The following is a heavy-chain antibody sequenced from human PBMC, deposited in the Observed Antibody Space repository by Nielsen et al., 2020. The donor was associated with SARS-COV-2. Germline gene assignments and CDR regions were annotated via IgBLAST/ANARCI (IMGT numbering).Heavy chain of an antibody. Sequence: GESLKISCKGSGYSFTSYWIGWVRQMPGKGLEWMGAVYPGDSDSRYSPSFQGQVTISADKSTSTAYLQWSSLKASDTAIYYCARRYCSSPSCYGDPWGRGTLVTVSP. CDR1: GYSFTSYW. D-gene: IGHD2-2*01. V-gene: IGHV5-51*01. CDR2: VYPGDSDS. J-gene: IGHJ5*02. CDR3: ARRYCSSPSCYGDP.